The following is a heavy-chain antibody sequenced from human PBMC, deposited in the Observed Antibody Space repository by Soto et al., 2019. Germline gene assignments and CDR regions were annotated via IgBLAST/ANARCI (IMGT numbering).Heavy chain of an antibody. CDR2: IYHSGST. CDR1: GGTISSTNW. CDR3: ARYYYDSSGYQAPSDY. Sequence: PETLAITCAVCGGTISSTNWWSWVRQPPGKGLEWIGEIYHSGSTNYNPSLKSRVTISVDKSKNQFSLKLSSVTAADTAVYYCARYYYDSSGYQAPSDYWSQGTLVTSPQ. V-gene: IGHV4-4*03. D-gene: IGHD3-22*01. J-gene: IGHJ4*02.